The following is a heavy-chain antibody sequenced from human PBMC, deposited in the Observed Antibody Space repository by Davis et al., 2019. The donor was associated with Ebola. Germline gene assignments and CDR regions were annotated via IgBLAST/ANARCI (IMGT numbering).Heavy chain of an antibody. CDR3: ARNGYIYGDFDY. V-gene: IGHV4-59*01. CDR2: IYYSGST. J-gene: IGHJ4*02. D-gene: IGHD5-18*01. CDR1: GDSISSYY. Sequence: MPSETLSLTCTVSGDSISSYYWSWIRQPPGKGLEWIGYIYYSGSTNYNPSLKSRVTISVDTSKNQFSLKLSSVTAADTAVYYCARNGYIYGDFDYWGQGTLVTVSS.